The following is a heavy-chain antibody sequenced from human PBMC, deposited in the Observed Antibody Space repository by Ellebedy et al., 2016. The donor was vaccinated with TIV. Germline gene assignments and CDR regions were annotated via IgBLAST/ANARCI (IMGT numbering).Heavy chain of an antibody. CDR2: IIPIFGTA. D-gene: IGHD6-13*01. CDR3: ARVVLEPYSSSWSYYGMDV. Sequence: ASVKVSCKASGGTFSSYAISWVRQAPGQGLEWMGGIIPIFGTANYAQKFQGRVTITADESTSTAYMELSSLRSEDTAVYYCARVVLEPYSSSWSYYGMDVWGQGTTVTVSS. J-gene: IGHJ6*02. V-gene: IGHV1-69*13. CDR1: GGTFSSYA.